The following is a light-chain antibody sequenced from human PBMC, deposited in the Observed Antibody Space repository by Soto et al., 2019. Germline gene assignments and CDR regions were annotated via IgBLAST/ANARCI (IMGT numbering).Light chain of an antibody. CDR1: QSVGTY. Sequence: EIVLTQSPATLSLSPGEGATLSCRASQSVGTYLAWYQQKPGQAPRLLIYDASNRATGIPARFSGSGSGTDFTLIISSLEPEDFAIYYCQQRSNWLFTFGPGTKVDIK. V-gene: IGKV3-11*01. CDR2: DAS. CDR3: QQRSNWLFT. J-gene: IGKJ3*01.